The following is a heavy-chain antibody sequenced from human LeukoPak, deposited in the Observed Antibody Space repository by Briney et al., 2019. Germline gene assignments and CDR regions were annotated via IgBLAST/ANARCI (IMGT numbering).Heavy chain of an antibody. CDR1: GYTFTGYY. Sequence: ASVKVSCKTSGYTFTGYYVHWVRQAPGQGLEWMGRINPNSGATNYAQKFQGRVTMTTATSISTAHMELSSLRFDDTAVYYCARDFDWLPFDYWGQGTLVTVSS. CDR2: INPNSGAT. V-gene: IGHV1-2*06. J-gene: IGHJ4*02. CDR3: ARDFDWLPFDY. D-gene: IGHD3-9*01.